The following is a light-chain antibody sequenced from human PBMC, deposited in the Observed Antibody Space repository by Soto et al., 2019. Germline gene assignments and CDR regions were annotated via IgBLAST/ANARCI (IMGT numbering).Light chain of an antibody. CDR2: SFN. CDR1: SSNIGSNP. Sequence: QSVLTKPPSAPATPGQRVTISCSGSSSNIGSNPVNWYQQLPGTAPKLLIYSFNQRPSGVPERFSGSKSGTSASLAISGLRSEDEAEYYCAAWDDSLSGSYAFGNGTNGTVL. V-gene: IGLV1-47*02. J-gene: IGLJ1*01. CDR3: AAWDDSLSGSYA.